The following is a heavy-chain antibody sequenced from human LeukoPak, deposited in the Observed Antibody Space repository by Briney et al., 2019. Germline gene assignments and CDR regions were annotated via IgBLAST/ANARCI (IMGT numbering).Heavy chain of an antibody. V-gene: IGHV3-66*01. CDR1: GFTVSSNY. D-gene: IGHD4-17*01. CDR3: ASTFYGDSPPY. CDR2: IYSGGST. J-gene: IGHJ4*02. Sequence: GGPLRLSCAASGFTVSSNYMSWVRQAPGKGLEWVSVIYSGGSTYYADSVKGRFTISRDNSKNTLYLQMNSLRAEDTAVYYCASTFYGDSPPYWGQGTLVTVSS.